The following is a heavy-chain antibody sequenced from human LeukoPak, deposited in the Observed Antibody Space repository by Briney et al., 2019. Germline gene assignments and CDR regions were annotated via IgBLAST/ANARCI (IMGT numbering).Heavy chain of an antibody. Sequence: SETLSLTCAVYGGSFSGYYWSWIRQPPGKGLEWIGEINLSGSTNYNPPLKSRVTISVDTSKNQFSLKLSSVTAADTAVYYCARGGRGRVPAAHMDVWGKGTTVTVSS. CDR2: INLSGST. CDR3: ARGGRGRVPAAHMDV. V-gene: IGHV4-34*01. D-gene: IGHD2-2*01. CDR1: GGSFSGYY. J-gene: IGHJ6*03.